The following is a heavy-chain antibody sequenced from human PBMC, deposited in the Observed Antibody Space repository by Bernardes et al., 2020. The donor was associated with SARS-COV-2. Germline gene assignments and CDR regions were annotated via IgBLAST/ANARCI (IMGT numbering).Heavy chain of an antibody. CDR2: ISIYNGNT. CDR3: ARLAAAGTFLFDY. CDR1: GYTFTSYG. D-gene: IGHD6-13*01. V-gene: IGHV1-18*03. Sequence: ASVKVSCKASGYTFTSYGISWVRQAPGQGLEWMGWISIYNGNTNYAQKFQGRVTMTTDTSTSTAYMELRSLRSDDMAVYYCARLAAAGTFLFDYWGQGTLVTVSS. J-gene: IGHJ4*02.